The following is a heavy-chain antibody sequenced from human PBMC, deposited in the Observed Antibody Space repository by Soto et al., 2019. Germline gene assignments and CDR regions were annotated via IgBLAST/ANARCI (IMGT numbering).Heavy chain of an antibody. V-gene: IGHV3-23*01. D-gene: IGHD2-15*01. CDR2: ISGSGGST. Sequence: PGGSLRLSCAASGFTFSSHAMSWVRQAPGKGLEWVSAISGSGGSTYYADSVKGRFTISRDNSKNTLYLQMNSLRAEDTAVYYCAKVPRSLPREIVVVAATHGGQGTLVTAPQ. CDR1: GFTFSSHA. J-gene: IGHJ4*02. CDR3: AKVPRSLPREIVVVAATH.